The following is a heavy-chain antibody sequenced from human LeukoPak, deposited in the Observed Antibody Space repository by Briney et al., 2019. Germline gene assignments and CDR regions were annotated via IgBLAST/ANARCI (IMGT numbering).Heavy chain of an antibody. CDR1: GYTFTSYY. Sequence: VASVKVSCKASGYTFTSYYMRWVRQAPGQGLEWMGIINPSGGSTSYAQKFQGRVTMTRDTSTSTVYMELSSLRSEDTAIYYCARGDTVTIDAFDIWGQGTLVSVSS. CDR2: INPSGGST. D-gene: IGHD4-11*01. CDR3: ARGDTVTIDAFDI. V-gene: IGHV1-46*01. J-gene: IGHJ3*02.